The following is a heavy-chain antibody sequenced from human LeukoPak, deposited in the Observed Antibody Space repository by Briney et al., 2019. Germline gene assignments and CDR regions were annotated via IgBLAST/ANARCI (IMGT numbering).Heavy chain of an antibody. V-gene: IGHV4-61*02. J-gene: IGHJ4*02. Sequence: PSETLSLTCTVSGGSISSGSNYWSWIRQPAGKGLEWIGRIYTSGNTHYKPSLKSRVTISLDTSKNQFSLKQSSVTAADTAVYYCTRGDNNWGQGTLVTVSS. CDR3: TRGDNN. D-gene: IGHD2/OR15-2a*01. CDR2: IYTSGNT. CDR1: GGSISSGSNY.